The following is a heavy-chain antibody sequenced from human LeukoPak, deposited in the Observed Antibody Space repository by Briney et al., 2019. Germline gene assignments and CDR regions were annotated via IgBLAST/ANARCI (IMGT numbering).Heavy chain of an antibody. J-gene: IGHJ4*02. CDR3: TRDQMNY. V-gene: IGHV3-53*01. Sequence: GGSLRLSCTASEFTVSRNYMLWVRQAPGKGLEWVSLIFSNGDTHYADSVKGRFTISRDTSKNTVSLQMNSLRVEDTAMYYCTRDQMNYWGQGTLITVSS. CDR2: IFSNGDT. CDR1: EFTVSRNY. D-gene: IGHD5-24*01.